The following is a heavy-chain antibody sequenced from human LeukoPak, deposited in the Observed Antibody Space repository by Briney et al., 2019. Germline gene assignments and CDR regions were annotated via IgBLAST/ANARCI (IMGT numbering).Heavy chain of an antibody. V-gene: IGHV3-49*04. CDR1: GCTFGDYA. CDR3: TRDYGDYKGDS. D-gene: IGHD4-17*01. CDR2: IRSKAYGGTT. Sequence: GGSLRLSCTASGCTFGDYAVIWVRQAPGKGLEWVGFIRSKAYGGTTEYAASVKGRISISRDDSKSIAYLQMNSLKTEDTAVYYCTRDYGDYKGDSWGQGTLVTVSS. J-gene: IGHJ5*01.